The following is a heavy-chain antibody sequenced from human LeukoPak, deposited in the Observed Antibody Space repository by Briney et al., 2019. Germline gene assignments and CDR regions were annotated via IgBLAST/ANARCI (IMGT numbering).Heavy chain of an antibody. V-gene: IGHV3-48*03. Sequence: PGGSLRLSCAASGFTFSNFEMNWVRQAPGKGLEWFSYISGSGASIYYADSVKGRFTMSRDNAKNSLYLQMNSLRAEDTAVYYCARVYEYGTFDYWGQGTLVTVSS. D-gene: IGHD3-16*01. CDR1: GFTFSNFE. CDR3: ARVYEYGTFDY. J-gene: IGHJ4*02. CDR2: ISGSGASI.